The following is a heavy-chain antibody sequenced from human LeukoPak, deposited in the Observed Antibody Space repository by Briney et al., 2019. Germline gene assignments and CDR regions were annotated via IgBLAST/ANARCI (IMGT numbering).Heavy chain of an antibody. Sequence: GGSLRLSCAASGFTFSSYGMHWVRQAPGKGLEWVAVIWYDGSNKYYADSVKGRFTISRDNSKNTLYLQMNSLRAEDTAVYYRARETTSGYDSIPLDYWGQGTLVTVSS. D-gene: IGHD5-12*01. J-gene: IGHJ4*02. V-gene: IGHV3-33*01. CDR1: GFTFSSYG. CDR3: ARETTSGYDSIPLDY. CDR2: IWYDGSNK.